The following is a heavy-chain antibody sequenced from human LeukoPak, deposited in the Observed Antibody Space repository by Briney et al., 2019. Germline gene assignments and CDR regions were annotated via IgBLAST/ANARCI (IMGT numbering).Heavy chain of an antibody. V-gene: IGHV3-66*01. Sequence: PGGSLRLSCAASGVTVSSNYMSWVRQAPGKGLEWVSVVYSGGSTYYADSVKGRFTISRDNSKNTLYLQMNSLRAEDTAVYYCARDQSGSGWFDYWGQGTLVTVSS. CDR2: VYSGGST. D-gene: IGHD6-19*01. CDR1: GVTVSSNY. J-gene: IGHJ4*02. CDR3: ARDQSGSGWFDY.